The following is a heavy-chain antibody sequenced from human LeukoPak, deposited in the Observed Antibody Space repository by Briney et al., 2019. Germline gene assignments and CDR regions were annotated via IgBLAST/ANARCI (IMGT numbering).Heavy chain of an antibody. CDR2: ISSSGSTI. J-gene: IGHJ3*02. Sequence: GGSLRLSCAASGFTFSSYEMNWVRQAPGKGLQWVSYISSSGSTIYYADSVKGRFTISRDNAKNSLYLQMNSLRAEDTALYYCARDRVAWLEHDAFDIWGQGTMVTVSS. V-gene: IGHV3-48*03. D-gene: IGHD1/OR15-1a*01. CDR3: ARDRVAWLEHDAFDI. CDR1: GFTFSSYE.